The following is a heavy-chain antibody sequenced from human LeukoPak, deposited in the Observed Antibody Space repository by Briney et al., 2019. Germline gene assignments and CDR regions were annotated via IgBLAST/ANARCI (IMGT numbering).Heavy chain of an antibody. CDR2: INSDGSST. D-gene: IGHD5-18*01. Sequence: PGGSLRLSCAASGFTFSSYWMHWVRQAPGKGLVWVSRINSDGSSTSYADSVKGRFTNSRDNAKNTLYLQMNSLRAEDTAVYYCARGQLWTDFDYWGQGTLVTVSS. V-gene: IGHV3-74*01. J-gene: IGHJ4*02. CDR3: ARGQLWTDFDY. CDR1: GFTFSSYW.